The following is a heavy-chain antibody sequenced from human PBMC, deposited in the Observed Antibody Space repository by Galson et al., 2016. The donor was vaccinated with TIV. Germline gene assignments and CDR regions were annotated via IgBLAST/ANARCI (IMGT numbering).Heavy chain of an antibody. Sequence: SVKVSCKASGYSFLSYGMTWVRQAPGRGLEWLGWISAYNGDIKSARKFQGRVTMTTDTSTNTAYMELRSLGSDDTAVYYCATELYCSSICCYYYYGLDVWGHGTTVTVSS. CDR2: ISAYNGDI. V-gene: IGHV1-18*04. CDR1: GYSFLSYG. CDR3: ATELYCSSICCYYYYGLDV. D-gene: IGHD2-2*01. J-gene: IGHJ6*02.